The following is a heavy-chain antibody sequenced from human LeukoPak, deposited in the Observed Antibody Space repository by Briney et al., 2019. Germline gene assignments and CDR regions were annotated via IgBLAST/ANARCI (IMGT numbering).Heavy chain of an antibody. J-gene: IGHJ3*02. CDR2: ISGSGGST. Sequence: GSLILSCAASGFTFSTYAMSWVRQAPGKGLEWVSGISGSGGSTYYADSVKGRFTISRDNSKNTLYLQMNSLRAEDTAVYYCAKGYRVTWAAFDIWGQGTMVTVFS. CDR3: AKGYRVTWAAFDI. V-gene: IGHV3-23*01. D-gene: IGHD2-21*02. CDR1: GFTFSTYA.